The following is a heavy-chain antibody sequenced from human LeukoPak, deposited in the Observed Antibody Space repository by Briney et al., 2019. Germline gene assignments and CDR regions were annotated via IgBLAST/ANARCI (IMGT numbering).Heavy chain of an antibody. J-gene: IGHJ6*04. CDR1: GFTFSGFA. D-gene: IGHD3-10*02. V-gene: IGHV3-23*01. CDR2: ISGSGGST. Sequence: GGSLRLSCAASGFTFSGFAMSWIRQAPGKGLEWVSAISGSGGSTYYADSVKGRFTISRDNSKNTLYLQINSLRAEDTAVYYCAELGITMIGGVWGKGTTVTISS. CDR3: AELGITMIGGV.